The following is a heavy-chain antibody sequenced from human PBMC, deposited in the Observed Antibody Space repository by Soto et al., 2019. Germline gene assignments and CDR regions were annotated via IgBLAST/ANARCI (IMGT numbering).Heavy chain of an antibody. CDR3: AREKRANGYFDY. CDR1: GFICGNYL. D-gene: IGHD6-25*01. Sequence: PGGSKRHWSAAAGFICGNYLMSWVRKATGRGLEWVANIKEDGSERYYVDSVNGRFTISRDNAKNSLYLEMTRPRADDTAIYYCAREKRANGYFDYWGQGTRVTVSS. J-gene: IGHJ4*02. CDR2: IKEDGSER. V-gene: IGHV3-7*01.